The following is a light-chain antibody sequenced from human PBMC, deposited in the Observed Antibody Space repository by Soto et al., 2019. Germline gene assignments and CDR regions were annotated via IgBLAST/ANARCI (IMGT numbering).Light chain of an antibody. CDR3: QQGSSAPFT. Sequence: DIQVTQSPSSLSASVGDRVTITCRTSQTINTYLNWYQQQPGKAPKLLIFAASTLHSGVSSRFSGRGSGTDFTLTITSHQPEDFATYYCQQGSSAPFTFGPGTQLEV. J-gene: IGKJ2*01. CDR1: QTINTY. CDR2: AAS. V-gene: IGKV1-39*01.